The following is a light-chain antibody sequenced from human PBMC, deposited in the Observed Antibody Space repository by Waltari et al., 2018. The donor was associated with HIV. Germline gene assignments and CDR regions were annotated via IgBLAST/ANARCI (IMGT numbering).Light chain of an antibody. CDR2: EVY. J-gene: IGLJ2*01. CDR3: TSYAGSDNLML. Sequence: QSALPQPPTASGSPGQSVTISCSGTSNDVVPYYYVSWYQQHPDKAPRLIIYEVYKRPSGVPDRFSGSKSGNTASLTVSGLQAEDEADYYCTSYAGSDNLMLFGGGTKVTVL. CDR1: SNDVVPYYY. V-gene: IGLV2-8*01.